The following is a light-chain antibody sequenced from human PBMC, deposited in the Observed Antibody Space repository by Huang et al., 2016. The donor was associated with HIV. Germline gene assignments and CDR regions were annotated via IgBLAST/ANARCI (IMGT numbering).Light chain of an antibody. CDR2: SAS. J-gene: IGKJ4*01. Sequence: DIQMTQSPSSLSASIGDRVTITCRASQGISDSLAWYQQKPGKAPKVLISSASRLQSVVPPRFSGGGSGTEYTLTISSLQPEDFANYYCQQYYATPLTFGGGTKVEIK. CDR1: QGISDS. CDR3: QQYYATPLT. V-gene: IGKV1-NL1*01.